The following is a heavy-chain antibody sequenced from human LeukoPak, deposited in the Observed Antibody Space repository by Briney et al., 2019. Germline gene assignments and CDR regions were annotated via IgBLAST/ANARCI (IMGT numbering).Heavy chain of an antibody. J-gene: IGHJ6*02. CDR2: IWYDGNNK. V-gene: IGHV3-33*01. D-gene: IGHD2-2*02. CDR1: GFTFSSYG. Sequence: GRSLRLSCAASGFTFSSYGMHWVRQAPGKGLEWVAVIWYDGNNKYYADSVKGRFTISRDNSKNTLYLQMNSLRAEDTAVYYCAREGGGIVVVPAARPLTDYYYYGMDVWGQGTTVTVSS. CDR3: AREGGGIVVVPAARPLTDYYYYGMDV.